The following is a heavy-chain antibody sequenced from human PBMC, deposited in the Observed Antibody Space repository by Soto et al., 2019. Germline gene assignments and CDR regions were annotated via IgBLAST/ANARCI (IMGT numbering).Heavy chain of an antibody. J-gene: IGHJ4*02. CDR3: AKDHRSGWSDYLDY. V-gene: IGHV3-30*18. CDR1: GFTFSSYG. CDR2: ISYDGSNK. D-gene: IGHD6-19*01. Sequence: PGGSLRLSCAASGFTFSSYGMHWVRQAPGKGLEWVAVISYDGSNKYYADSVKGRFTISRDNSKNTLYLQMNSLRAEDTAVYYCAKDHRSGWSDYLDYWGQGTLVTVSS.